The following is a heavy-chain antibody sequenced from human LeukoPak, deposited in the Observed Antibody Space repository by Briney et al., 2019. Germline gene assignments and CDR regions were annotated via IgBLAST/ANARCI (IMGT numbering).Heavy chain of an antibody. V-gene: IGHV3-7*01. CDR2: IKQDGSEK. Sequence: GGSLRLSCAASGFTFSSYWMSWVRQAPGKGLEWVANIKQDGSEKYYVDSVKGRFTISRDNAKNTLILQMNSLRVEDTAVYCCARDWVYKIDYWGRGTLVTVSS. CDR3: ARDWVYKIDY. J-gene: IGHJ4*02. D-gene: IGHD5-24*01. CDR1: GFTFSSYW.